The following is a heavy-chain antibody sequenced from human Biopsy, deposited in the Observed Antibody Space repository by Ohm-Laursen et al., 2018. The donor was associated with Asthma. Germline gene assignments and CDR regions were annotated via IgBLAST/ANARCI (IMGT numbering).Heavy chain of an antibody. V-gene: IGHV3-9*01. D-gene: IGHD3-22*01. CDR3: AKVRSDWVITESFDY. Sequence: SLRLSCTASGFKFDEYTMHWVRQAPGKGLEWLSGISWTSATIGYAASVAGRFTISRDNAKNSVFLHMDSLRPEDTAFYYCAKVRSDWVITESFDYWGQGVLVTVSS. CDR2: ISWTSATI. J-gene: IGHJ4*02. CDR1: GFKFDEYT.